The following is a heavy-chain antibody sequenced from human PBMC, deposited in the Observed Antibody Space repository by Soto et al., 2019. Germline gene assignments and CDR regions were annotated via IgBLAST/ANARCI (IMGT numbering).Heavy chain of an antibody. J-gene: IGHJ4*02. Sequence: GGSLRLSCRTSGFTFTNAWMNWVRLTAGNGLEWVGRIKSKSDGETAEYAAPVKGRFIISRDDSTDTLYLEMNNLTSEDSAVYYCTTIVLVLFDHWGQGVLVTVSS. CDR2: IKSKSDGETA. D-gene: IGHD3-22*01. CDR1: GFTFTNAW. CDR3: TTIVLVLFDH. V-gene: IGHV3-15*01.